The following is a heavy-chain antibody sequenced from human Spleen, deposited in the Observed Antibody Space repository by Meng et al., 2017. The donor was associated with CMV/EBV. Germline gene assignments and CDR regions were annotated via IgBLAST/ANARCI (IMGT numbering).Heavy chain of an antibody. CDR2: ISSSSSYI. CDR1: GFTFSSYS. J-gene: IGHJ4*02. V-gene: IGHV3-21*01. Sequence: GGSLRLSCAASGFTFSSYSMNWVRQAPGKGLEWVSSISSSSSYIYYADSVKGRFTISRDNAKNSLYLQMNSLRAEDTAVYYCARDGGYYYDSSGVPLGYFDYWGQGTLVTVSS. CDR3: ARDGGYYYDSSGVPLGYFDY. D-gene: IGHD3-22*01.